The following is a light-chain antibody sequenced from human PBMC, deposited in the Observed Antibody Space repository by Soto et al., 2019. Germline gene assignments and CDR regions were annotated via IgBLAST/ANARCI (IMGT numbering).Light chain of an antibody. CDR3: SSYAGSNSG. CDR2: KIS. J-gene: IGLJ1*01. Sequence: QSVLTQPPPASGSPGQSVTISCTATSSDVGGYNYVSWCQPLPDKAPKLMSYKISKRPSGVPDLFSGYKPRNTASLTFSGLQADDEADYYCSSYAGSNSGFRSGTKVTVL. V-gene: IGLV2-8*01. CDR1: SSDVGGYNY.